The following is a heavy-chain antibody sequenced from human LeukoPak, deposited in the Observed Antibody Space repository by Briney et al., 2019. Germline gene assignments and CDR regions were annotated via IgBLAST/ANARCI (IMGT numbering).Heavy chain of an antibody. CDR2: IYHSGST. V-gene: IGHV4-30-2*01. J-gene: IGHJ4*02. CDR3: ARDLLPGYSYGCY. D-gene: IGHD5-18*01. CDR1: GGSISSGGYS. Sequence: PSETLSLTCAVSGGSISSGGYSWSWIRQPPGKGLEWIGYIYHSGSTYYNPSLKSRVTISVDRSKNQFSLKLSSVTAADTAVYYCARDLLPGYSYGCYWGQGTLVTVSS.